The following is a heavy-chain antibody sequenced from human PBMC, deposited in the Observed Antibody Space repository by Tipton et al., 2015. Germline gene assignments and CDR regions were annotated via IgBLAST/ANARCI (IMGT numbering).Heavy chain of an antibody. V-gene: IGHV4-34*01. CDR2: INHSESP. D-gene: IGHD3-9*01. Sequence: TLSLTCAVHGGSFSGYYWNWIRQPPGKGLEWIGEINHSESPNYNPSLKSRVTMSRNTSKNQFSLKLTSVTAADTAVYYCACQDYDSLTRDYQTVDYWGQGTLVTVSS. CDR1: GGSFSGYY. CDR3: ACQDYDSLTRDYQTVDY. J-gene: IGHJ4*02.